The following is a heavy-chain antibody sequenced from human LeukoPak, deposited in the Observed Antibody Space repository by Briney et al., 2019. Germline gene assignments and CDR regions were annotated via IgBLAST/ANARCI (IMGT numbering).Heavy chain of an antibody. CDR2: INHSGST. D-gene: IGHD6-13*01. V-gene: IGHV4-34*01. CDR1: GGSFSGHY. CDR3: ARAQYHSSSWYRGPYYYYYMDV. J-gene: IGHJ6*03. Sequence: SETLSLTCAVYGGSFSGHYWSWIRQPPGKGLEWIGEINHSGSTNYNPSLKSRVTISVDTSKNQFSLKLSSVTAADTAVYYCARAQYHSSSWYRGPYYYYYMDVWGKGTTVTVSS.